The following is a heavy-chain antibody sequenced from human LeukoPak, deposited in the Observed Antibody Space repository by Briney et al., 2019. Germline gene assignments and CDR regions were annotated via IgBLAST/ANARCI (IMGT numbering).Heavy chain of an antibody. Sequence: SETLSLTCTVSGGSFNSGSYYWSWIRQPAGKGLEWVGRIYTSGSTNYNPSLKSRVTISVDTSKNQFSLRLTSVTAADTAVYYCARAMRVDRFFDYWGQGTPVTVSS. CDR1: GGSFNSGSYY. J-gene: IGHJ4*02. V-gene: IGHV4-61*02. CDR3: ARAMRVDRFFDY. CDR2: IYTSGST. D-gene: IGHD5-12*01.